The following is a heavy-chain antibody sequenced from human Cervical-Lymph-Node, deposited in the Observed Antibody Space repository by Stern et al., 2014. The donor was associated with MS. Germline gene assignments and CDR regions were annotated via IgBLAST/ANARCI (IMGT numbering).Heavy chain of an antibody. Sequence: VKLGESGAEVKKPGSSVKVSCKASGGTFSSYNIGWVRQAHGQGIEWMGGSIPMFGIANYAEKFQGRVTITADESTSTAYMDLSTLRSEDTAVYYCARATSDYIWGSYRYLDYWGQGTQVTVSS. D-gene: IGHD3-16*02. CDR3: ARATSDYIWGSYRYLDY. V-gene: IGHV1-69*01. CDR2: SIPMFGIA. J-gene: IGHJ4*02. CDR1: GGTFSSYN.